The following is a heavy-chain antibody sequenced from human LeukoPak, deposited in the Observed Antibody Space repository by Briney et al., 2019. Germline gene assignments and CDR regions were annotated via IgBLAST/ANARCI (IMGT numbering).Heavy chain of an antibody. CDR3: ANQGPPYRLPQQIWFDP. CDR1: GGTFSSYA. Sequence: SVKVSCKASGGTFSSYAISWVRQAPGQGLEWMGGIIPIFGTANYTQKFQGRVTITTDESTSTAYMELSSLRSEDTAVYYCANQGPPYRLPQQIWFDPWGQGTLVTVSS. CDR2: IIPIFGTA. D-gene: IGHD2-2*01. J-gene: IGHJ5*02. V-gene: IGHV1-69*05.